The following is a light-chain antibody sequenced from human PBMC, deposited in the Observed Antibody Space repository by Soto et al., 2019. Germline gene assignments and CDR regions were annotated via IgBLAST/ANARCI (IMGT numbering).Light chain of an antibody. V-gene: IGKV1-39*01. CDR2: AAS. CDR3: QQSFSIPLT. Sequence: DIRMTQSPSSLSASVGDRVTITCRASQSISRSLNWYQQKPGKAPKLLIYAASSLQSGLPASFSGSGSGTDFTLTISSLHPEDLATYFCQQSFSIPLTFGGGTKVDIK. CDR1: QSISRS. J-gene: IGKJ4*01.